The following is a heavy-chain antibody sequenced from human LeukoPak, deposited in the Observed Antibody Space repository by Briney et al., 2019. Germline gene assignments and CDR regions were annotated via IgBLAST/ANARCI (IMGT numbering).Heavy chain of an antibody. J-gene: IGHJ4*02. CDR3: GGRGAYSNTYTDPFDY. Sequence: PSETLSLTCTASGGSITSSGYYWGWIRQPPGKGLEWIGSIYYSGNTYYNPSLKSRVTISVDTYKNQFALKLSSVTAADTAVYYGGGRGAYSNTYTDPFDYGGKGPLVTVPP. V-gene: IGHV4-39*01. D-gene: IGHD3-16*01. CDR1: GGSITSSGYY. CDR2: IYYSGNT.